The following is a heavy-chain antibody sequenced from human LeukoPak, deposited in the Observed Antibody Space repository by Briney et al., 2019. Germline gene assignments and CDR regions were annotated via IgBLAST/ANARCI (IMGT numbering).Heavy chain of an antibody. CDR3: ARAIVGATGFDY. CDR1: GFTVSSNY. CDR2: IYSGGST. V-gene: IGHV3-53*01. Sequence: GGSLRLSCAASGFTVSSNYMSWVRQAPGKGLEWVSVIYSGGSTYYADSVKGRFTISRDNSKNTLYLQMNSLRAEDTAVYYCARAIVGATGFDYWGQGTLVTVSS. J-gene: IGHJ4*02. D-gene: IGHD1-26*01.